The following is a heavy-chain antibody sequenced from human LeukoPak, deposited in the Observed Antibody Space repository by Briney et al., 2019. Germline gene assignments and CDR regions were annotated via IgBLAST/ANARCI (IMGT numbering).Heavy chain of an antibody. CDR2: ISYDGSNK. V-gene: IGHV3-30*18. CDR3: ANLLTTVTTLDDY. Sequence: PGGSLRLSCAASGFTFSSYGMHWVRQAPGKGLEWVAVISYDGSNKYYADSVKGRFTISRDNSKNTLYLQMNSLRAEDTAVYYCANLLTTVTTLDDYWGQGTLVTVSS. D-gene: IGHD4-17*01. CDR1: GFTFSSYG. J-gene: IGHJ4*02.